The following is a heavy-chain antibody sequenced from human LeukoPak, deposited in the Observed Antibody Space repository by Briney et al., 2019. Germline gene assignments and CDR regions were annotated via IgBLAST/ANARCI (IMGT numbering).Heavy chain of an antibody. D-gene: IGHD3-10*01. Sequence: GRSLRLSCAASGFTFDDYAMHWVRQAPGKGLEWVSAISGSGGSTYYADSVKGRFTISRDNSKNTLYLQMNSLRAEDTAVYYCAKVHPHGSGSSDYWGQGTLVTVSS. CDR1: GFTFDDYA. V-gene: IGHV3-23*01. CDR2: ISGSGGST. CDR3: AKVHPHGSGSSDY. J-gene: IGHJ4*02.